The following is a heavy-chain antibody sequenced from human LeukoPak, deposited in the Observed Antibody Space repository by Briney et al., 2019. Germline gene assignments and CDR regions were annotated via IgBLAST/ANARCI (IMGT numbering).Heavy chain of an antibody. J-gene: IGHJ5*02. CDR2: IYYSGST. CDR3: AREGRGYSYGNWFDP. D-gene: IGHD5-18*01. CDR1: GGSISSSSYY. V-gene: IGHV4-39*07. Sequence: PSETLSLTCTVSGGSISSSSYYWGWIRQPPGKGLQWIGSIYYSGSTYYNPSLKSRVTISVDTSKNQFSLKLSSVTAADTAVYYCAREGRGYSYGNWFDPWGQGTLVTVSS.